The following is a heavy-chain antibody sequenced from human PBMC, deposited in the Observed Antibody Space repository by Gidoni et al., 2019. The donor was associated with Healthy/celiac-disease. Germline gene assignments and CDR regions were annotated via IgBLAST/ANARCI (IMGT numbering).Heavy chain of an antibody. CDR3: ARDGGIDGGAYLDY. CDR2: ISSSSSYI. J-gene: IGHJ4*02. D-gene: IGHD1-26*01. CDR1: GFTFSSYS. Sequence: EVQLVESGGGLVKPGGSLSLSCAASGFTFSSYSMNWVRQAPGKGLEWVSSISSSSSYIYYADSVKGRFTISRDNAKNSLYLQMNSLRAEDTAVYYWARDGGIDGGAYLDYWGQGTLVTVSS. V-gene: IGHV3-21*01.